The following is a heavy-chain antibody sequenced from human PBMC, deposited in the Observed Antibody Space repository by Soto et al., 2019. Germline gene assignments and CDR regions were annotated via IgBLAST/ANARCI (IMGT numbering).Heavy chain of an antibody. J-gene: IGHJ6*02. V-gene: IGHV3-7*01. Sequence: EVRLVESGVGLVQPGGSLRLSCEASGFTFSDFWMSWVRQAPGKGLEWVANIRGDGSEKRYVDSVRGRFTISRDNAKNSVYLQMNSLRGDDTALYYCGRDEVRNGVGVWGQGTTVTVSS. CDR3: GRDEVRNGVGV. CDR2: IRGDGSEK. CDR1: GFTFSDFW.